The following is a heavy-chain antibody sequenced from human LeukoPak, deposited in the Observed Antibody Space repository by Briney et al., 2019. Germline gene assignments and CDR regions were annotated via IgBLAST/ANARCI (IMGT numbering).Heavy chain of an antibody. CDR1: GYSFTSHW. D-gene: IGHD3-10*01. V-gene: IGHV5-51*01. CDR3: ARSSASYHFAMDV. Sequence: GESLKISCKGSGYSFTSHWIGWVRQMPGKGLEWMGIIDPSDSDIRYNLSFEGQVTISADRSISTPYLQWSSLKASDTAIYYCARSSASYHFAMDVWGKGTAVTVSS. J-gene: IGHJ6*04. CDR2: IDPSDSDI.